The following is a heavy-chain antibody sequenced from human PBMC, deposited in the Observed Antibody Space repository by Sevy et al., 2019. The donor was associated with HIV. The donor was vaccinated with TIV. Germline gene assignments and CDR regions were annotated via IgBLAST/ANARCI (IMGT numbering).Heavy chain of an antibody. CDR3: ARSWEQQLHDAFDI. Sequence: GGSLRLSCAASGFTFSTYNMNWVRQAPGKGLEWVSSITFSGNYIYYADSVKGRFTISRDNAKNSLYLQMNSLRAEDTAVYYCARSWEQQLHDAFDIWGQGTMVTVSS. CDR2: ITFSGNYI. J-gene: IGHJ3*02. V-gene: IGHV3-21*01. D-gene: IGHD6-13*01. CDR1: GFTFSTYN.